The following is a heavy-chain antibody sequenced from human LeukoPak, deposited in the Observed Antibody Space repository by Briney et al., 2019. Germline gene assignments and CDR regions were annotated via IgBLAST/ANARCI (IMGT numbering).Heavy chain of an antibody. Sequence: GESLKISCKGSGYSFTSYWISWVRQMPGKGLEWMGRIEPSDSYTNYSPSFQGHVTISADKSISTAYLQWSSLKASDTAMYYCARRSSSSAYYYYYGMDVWGQGTTDTLSS. CDR2: IEPSDSYT. CDR3: ARRSSSSAYYYYYGMDV. D-gene: IGHD6-6*01. J-gene: IGHJ6*02. V-gene: IGHV5-10-1*01. CDR1: GYSFTSYW.